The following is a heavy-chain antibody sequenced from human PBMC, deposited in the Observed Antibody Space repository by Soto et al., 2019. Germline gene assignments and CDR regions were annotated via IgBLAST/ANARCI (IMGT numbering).Heavy chain of an antibody. Sequence: QVQLQESGPGLVKPSQTLSLTCTFSGGSISSGGYYWSWIRQHPGKGLEWIGYIYYSGSTYYNPSLKSRVTISVDTSKNQFSMKLSSVTAADTAVYYCARGIAAAGLSYYYYGMDVWGQGTTVTVSS. CDR1: GGSISSGGYY. CDR3: ARGIAAAGLSYYYYGMDV. V-gene: IGHV4-31*03. J-gene: IGHJ6*02. CDR2: IYYSGST. D-gene: IGHD6-13*01.